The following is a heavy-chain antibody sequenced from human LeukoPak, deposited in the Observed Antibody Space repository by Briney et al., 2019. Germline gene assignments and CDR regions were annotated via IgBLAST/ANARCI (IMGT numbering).Heavy chain of an antibody. Sequence: SETLSLTCTVSGGSISSYYWGWIRQPPGKGLEWIGYIYNSGSTNYNPSLKSRVTISVDTSKNQFSLKLSSGTAADTAVYYCARLRANWNYVNWFDPWGQGTLVTVSS. J-gene: IGHJ5*02. CDR2: IYNSGST. CDR1: GGSISSYY. V-gene: IGHV4-59*08. D-gene: IGHD1-7*01. CDR3: ARLRANWNYVNWFDP.